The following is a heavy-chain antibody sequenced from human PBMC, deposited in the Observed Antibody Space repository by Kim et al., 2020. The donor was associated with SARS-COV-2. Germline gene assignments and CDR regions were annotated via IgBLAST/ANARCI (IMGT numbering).Heavy chain of an antibody. Sequence: DSVKGRFTISRDTANNCLYRQMNRRRAEDTALYYCAKDLEYSSASGLDYWGQGTLVTVSS. CDR3: AKDLEYSSASGLDY. J-gene: IGHJ4*02. D-gene: IGHD6-6*01. V-gene: IGHV3-9*01.